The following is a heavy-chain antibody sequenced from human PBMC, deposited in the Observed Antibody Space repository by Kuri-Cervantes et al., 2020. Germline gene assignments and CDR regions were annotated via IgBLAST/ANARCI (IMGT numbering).Heavy chain of an antibody. CDR1: GGSVSSGSYY. D-gene: IGHD6-6*01. V-gene: IGHV4-61*01. CDR3: ARSKGIAARRTRGDAFDI. J-gene: IGHJ3*02. Sequence: GSLRLSCTVSGGSVSSGSYYWSWIRQPPGKGLEWIGYIYYSGSTNYNPSLKSRVTISVDTSKNQFPLKLSSVTAADTAVYYCARSKGIAARRTRGDAFDIWGQGTMVTVSS. CDR2: IYYSGST.